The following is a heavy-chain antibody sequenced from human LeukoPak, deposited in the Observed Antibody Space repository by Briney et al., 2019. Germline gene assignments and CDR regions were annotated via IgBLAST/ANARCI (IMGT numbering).Heavy chain of an antibody. V-gene: IGHV4-39*07. D-gene: IGHD6-13*01. Sequence: SSETLSLTFTVYGGSITNSNYFWGWIRQPPGRGLEWIAYMYYSGNTYYNASLKSRVTKSLDTSKNQFSLRLISVTAADTAVYYCARDQVGSSSFDGATWWFDPWGQGTLVTVSS. CDR2: MYYSGNT. CDR1: GGSITNSNYF. J-gene: IGHJ5*02. CDR3: ARDQVGSSSFDGATWWFDP.